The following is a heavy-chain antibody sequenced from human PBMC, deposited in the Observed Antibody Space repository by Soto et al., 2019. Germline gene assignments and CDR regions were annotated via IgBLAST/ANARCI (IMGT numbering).Heavy chain of an antibody. CDR3: ARVGYGGYVPLYTDY. CDR1: GYTFTSYG. CDR2: ISAYNGNT. Sequence: QVQLVQSGAEVKKPGASVKVSCKASGYTFTSYGISWVRQAPGQGLEWMGWISAYNGNTNDAQKIQGRVTMTTDTSTSTAYMELRSLRSDDTAVYYCARVGYGGYVPLYTDYWGQGTLVTVSS. V-gene: IGHV1-18*01. J-gene: IGHJ4*02. D-gene: IGHD5-12*01.